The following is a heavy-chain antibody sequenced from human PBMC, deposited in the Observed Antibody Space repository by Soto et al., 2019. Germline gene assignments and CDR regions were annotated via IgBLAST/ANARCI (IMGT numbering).Heavy chain of an antibody. D-gene: IGHD3-10*01. CDR3: ARENNVLPGGYFDY. J-gene: IGHJ4*02. CDR2: IYHSGST. CDR1: GGSISSGGYS. V-gene: IGHV4-30-2*01. Sequence: PSDTLSLTCVVSGGSISSGGYSWSWIRQPPGKGLEWIGYIYHSGSTYYNPSLKSRVTISVDRSKNQFSLKLSSVTAADTAVDYCARENNVLPGGYFDYWGQGTLVNVSS.